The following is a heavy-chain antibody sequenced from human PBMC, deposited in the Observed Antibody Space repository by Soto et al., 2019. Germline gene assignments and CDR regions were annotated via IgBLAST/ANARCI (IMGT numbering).Heavy chain of an antibody. CDR3: ARGGYKHYYYGMGV. J-gene: IGHJ6*02. Sequence: QVQLQESGPGLVKPSETLSLTCSVSGGSISSYYWSWIRQPPGKGLEWIGYIYYSGSTNYNPSLKSRVSMSVDTSKNQFSLKLSSVTAADTVVYYCARGGYKHYYYGMGVWGQGTTVTVSS. CDR1: GGSISSYY. D-gene: IGHD1-20*01. V-gene: IGHV4-59*01. CDR2: IYYSGST.